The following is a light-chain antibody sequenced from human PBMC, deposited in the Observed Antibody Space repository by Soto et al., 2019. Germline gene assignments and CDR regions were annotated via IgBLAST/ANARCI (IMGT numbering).Light chain of an antibody. V-gene: IGKV1-39*01. J-gene: IGKJ1*01. CDR1: QSISNK. CDR3: QQSYSTPVT. CDR2: AAS. Sequence: DIQMTQSPSTLSASVGDRVAITCRASQSISNKLAWYQLKPGKAPKLLIYAASSLQSGVPSRFSGSGSGTDFTLTISSLQPEDFATYYCQQSYSTPVTFGQGTKVDNK.